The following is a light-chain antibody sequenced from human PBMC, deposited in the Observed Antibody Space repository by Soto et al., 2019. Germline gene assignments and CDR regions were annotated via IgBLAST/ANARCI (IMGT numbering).Light chain of an antibody. CDR3: QQYNSYPLT. CDR1: QSISSW. Sequence: DIQMTQSPSTLSASVGDRVTITCRASQSISSWLAWYQQKPGKAPNLLIYKASSLESGVPSRFSGSGSGTAVPRTSSGLQPDDFSTYYCQQYNSYPLTFGGGTKVEI. V-gene: IGKV1-5*03. J-gene: IGKJ4*01. CDR2: KAS.